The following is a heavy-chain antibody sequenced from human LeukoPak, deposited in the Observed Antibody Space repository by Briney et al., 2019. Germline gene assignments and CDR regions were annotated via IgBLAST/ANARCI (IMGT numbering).Heavy chain of an antibody. CDR2: IYYSGST. Sequence: PSQTLSLTCTVSGGSISSGGYYWSWIRQHPGKGLEWIGYIYYSGSTYYNPSLKSRVTISVDTSKNQSSLKLSSVTAADTAVYYCARNGDCYSCFDYWGQGTLVTVSS. V-gene: IGHV4-31*03. D-gene: IGHD2-21*02. CDR1: GGSISSGGYY. J-gene: IGHJ4*02. CDR3: ARNGDCYSCFDY.